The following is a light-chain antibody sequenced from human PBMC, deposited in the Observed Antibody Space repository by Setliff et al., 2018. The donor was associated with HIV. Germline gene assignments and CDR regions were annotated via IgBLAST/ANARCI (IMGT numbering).Light chain of an antibody. V-gene: IGLV2-14*01. CDR1: SSDVGGYNY. Sequence: QSALTQPASVSGSPGQSITISCTGTSSDVGGYNYVSWYQQHPGKAPKLMIYDVSKRPSGVSNRFSGSKSGNTASLTISGLQAEDEADYYCSSYTSSSTLGFGTGTRSPS. J-gene: IGLJ1*01. CDR2: DVS. CDR3: SSYTSSSTLG.